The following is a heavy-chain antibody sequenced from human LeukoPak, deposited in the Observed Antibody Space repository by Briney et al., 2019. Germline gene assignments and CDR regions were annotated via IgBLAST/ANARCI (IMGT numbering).Heavy chain of an antibody. CDR1: GGSISSSNW. CDR3: ARVSPGLWGDYFDY. Sequence: SSETLSLTCAVSGGSISSSNWWSWVRQPPGKGLEWIGEIYHSGSTNYNPSLKSRVTISVDKSKNQFSLKLSSVTAADTAVYYCARVSPGLWGDYFDYWGQGTLVTVSS. J-gene: IGHJ4*02. CDR2: IYHSGST. V-gene: IGHV4-4*02. D-gene: IGHD3-16*01.